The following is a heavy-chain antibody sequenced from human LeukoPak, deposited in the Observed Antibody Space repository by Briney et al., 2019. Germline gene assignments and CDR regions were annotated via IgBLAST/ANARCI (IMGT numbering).Heavy chain of an antibody. CDR2: IRSDGSNK. Sequence: SGGSLRLSCAASGFTFSSYGMSWVRQAPGKGLKWVAFIRSDGSNKYYADSVKGRFTISRDNSKNTLYLQMNSLRAEDTAVYYCARILSSAWGELGYWGQGTLVTVSS. CDR3: ARILSSAWGELGY. CDR1: GFTFSSYG. D-gene: IGHD6-19*01. J-gene: IGHJ4*02. V-gene: IGHV3-30*02.